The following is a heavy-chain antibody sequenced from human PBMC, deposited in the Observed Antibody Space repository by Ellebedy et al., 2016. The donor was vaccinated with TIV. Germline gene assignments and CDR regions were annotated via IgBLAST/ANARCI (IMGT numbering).Heavy chain of an antibody. CDR3: AKYPYVRARGVIPDDY. V-gene: IGHV3-23*01. Sequence: PGGSLRLSCAASGFTFSSYAMSRVRQAPGKGLEWVSAISGSGGSTYYADSVKGWFTISRDNSKNTLYLQMNSLRAEDTAVYYCAKYPYVRARGVIPDDYWGQGTLVTVSS. D-gene: IGHD3-10*01. J-gene: IGHJ4*02. CDR2: ISGSGGST. CDR1: GFTFSSYA.